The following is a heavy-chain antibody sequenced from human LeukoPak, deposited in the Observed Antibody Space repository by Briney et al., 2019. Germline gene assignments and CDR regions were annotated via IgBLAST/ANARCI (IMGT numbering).Heavy chain of an antibody. J-gene: IGHJ4*02. CDR1: GFTFNNYA. V-gene: IGHV3-23*01. CDR3: ARDYADSVGYFFFDY. Sequence: GGSLRLSCAASGFTFNNYAMNWVRQAPGKGLEWVSSISGDGETTYYADSAKGRFTISRDNSQNTLYLQMNSLRAEDTAVYYCARDYADSVGYFFFDYWGQGTLVTVSS. D-gene: IGHD4-17*01. CDR2: ISGDGETT.